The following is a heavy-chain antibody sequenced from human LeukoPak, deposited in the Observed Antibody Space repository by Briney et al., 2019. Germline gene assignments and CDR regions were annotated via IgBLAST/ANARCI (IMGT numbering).Heavy chain of an antibody. V-gene: IGHV1-24*01. J-gene: IGHJ6*02. CDR2: FDPEDGET. CDR3: ATLTTHIVVVPAAIKRGYYYYGMDV. Sequence: ASVKVSCKVSGYTLTELSMHGVRQAPGKGLEWMGGFDPEDGETIYAQKLQGKVTMTEDTSTDTAYMELSSLRSEDTAVYYCATLTTHIVVVPAAIKRGYYYYGMDVWGQGTTVTVSS. D-gene: IGHD2-2*02. CDR1: GYTLTELS.